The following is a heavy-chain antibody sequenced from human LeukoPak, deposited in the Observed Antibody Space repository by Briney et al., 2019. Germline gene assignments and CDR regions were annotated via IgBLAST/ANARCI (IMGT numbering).Heavy chain of an antibody. CDR2: INHTGST. V-gene: IGHV4-34*01. CDR3: AMSDSSASGVASY. CDR1: GGSFSGYY. D-gene: IGHD6-6*01. Sequence: SETLSLTCAVYGGSFSGYYWSWIRQPPGKGLEWIGEINHTGSTKYNPSLNSRVTISVDTSKNQFSLKLSSVTAADTAVYYYAMSDSSASGVASYWGQGTLVTVSS. J-gene: IGHJ4*02.